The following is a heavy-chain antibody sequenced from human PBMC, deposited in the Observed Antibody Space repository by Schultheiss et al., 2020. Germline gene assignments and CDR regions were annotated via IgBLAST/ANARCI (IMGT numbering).Heavy chain of an antibody. CDR2: INSDGSST. V-gene: IGHV3-74*01. J-gene: IGHJ4*02. CDR3: AKDVDIAVAGPEDY. D-gene: IGHD6-19*01. CDR1: GFTFSSYG. Sequence: GESLKISCAASGFTFSSYGMHWVRQAPGKGLVWVSRINSDGSSTSYADSVKGRFTISRDNAKNTLYLQMFSLRAEDTAVYYCAKDVDIAVAGPEDYWGQGTLVTVSS.